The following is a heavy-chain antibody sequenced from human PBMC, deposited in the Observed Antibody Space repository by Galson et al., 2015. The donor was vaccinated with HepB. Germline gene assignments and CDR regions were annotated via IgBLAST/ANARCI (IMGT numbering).Heavy chain of an antibody. J-gene: IGHJ5*02. CDR2: ISGSGSII. CDR1: GFTFSTYS. CDR3: AKDGRKGVPVPNWFDP. V-gene: IGHV3-48*01. Sequence: SLRLSCAASGFTFSTYSMNWVRQAPGKGLEWVSYISGSGSIIHYADSVKGRFTMSRDNAENSLYLQMNSLRAEDTAVYYCAKDGRKGVPVPNWFDPWGQGTLVTVSS. D-gene: IGHD2-2*01.